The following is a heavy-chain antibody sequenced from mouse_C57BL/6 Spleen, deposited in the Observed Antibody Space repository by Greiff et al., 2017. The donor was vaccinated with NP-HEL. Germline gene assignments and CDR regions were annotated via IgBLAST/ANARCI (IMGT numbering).Heavy chain of an antibody. V-gene: IGHV14-2*01. D-gene: IGHD1-1*01. CDR1: GFNIKDYY. CDR2: IDPEDGET. Sequence: EVKLVESGAELVKPGASVKLSCTASGFNIKDYYMHWVKQRTEQGLEWIGRIDPEDGETKYAPTFQGKATITADTSSNTAYLQLSSLTSEDTAVYYCARAIYYYGSSYGYFEVWGTGTTVTVSS. J-gene: IGHJ1*03. CDR3: ARAIYYYGSSYGYFEV.